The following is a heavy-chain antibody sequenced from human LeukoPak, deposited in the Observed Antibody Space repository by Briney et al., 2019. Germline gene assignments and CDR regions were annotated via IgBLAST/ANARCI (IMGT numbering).Heavy chain of an antibody. Sequence: GRSLRLSCAASGFTFSSYGMHWVRQAPGKGLEWVAVISYDGSNKYYADSVKGRFTISRDNSKNTLYLQMSSLRAEDTAVYYCAKDLTGGGEFDPWGQGTLVTVSS. V-gene: IGHV3-30*18. CDR3: AKDLTGGGEFDP. D-gene: IGHD3-16*01. CDR2: ISYDGSNK. CDR1: GFTFSSYG. J-gene: IGHJ5*02.